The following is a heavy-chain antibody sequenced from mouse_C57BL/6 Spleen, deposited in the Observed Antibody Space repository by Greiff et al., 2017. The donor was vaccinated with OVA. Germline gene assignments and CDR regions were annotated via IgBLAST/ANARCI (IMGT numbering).Heavy chain of an antibody. CDR3: ARYYGDYAMDY. Sequence: QVQLKQPGAELVKPGASVKVSCKASGYTFTSYWMHWVKQRPGQGLEWIGRIDPNSGGTKYNEKFKSKATLTVDKPSSTAYMQLSSLTSEDSAVYYCARYYGDYAMDYWGQGTSVTVSS. D-gene: IGHD1-1*01. CDR2: IDPNSGGT. J-gene: IGHJ4*01. V-gene: IGHV1-72*01. CDR1: GYTFTSYW.